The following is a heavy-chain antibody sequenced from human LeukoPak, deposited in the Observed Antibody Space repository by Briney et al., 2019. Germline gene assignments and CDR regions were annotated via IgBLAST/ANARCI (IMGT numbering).Heavy chain of an antibody. CDR3: ARHQNRDGYNPRPFDY. CDR1: GGSISSSSNY. J-gene: IGHJ4*02. V-gene: IGHV4-39*01. Sequence: SETLSLTCTVSGGSISSSSNYWGWIRQPPGEGLEWIGSIYYSENTYYNPSLKSRVTISVDTSKNQFSLKLSSVTAADTAVYYCARHQNRDGYNPRPFDYWGQGILVTVSS. D-gene: IGHD5-24*01. CDR2: IYYSENT.